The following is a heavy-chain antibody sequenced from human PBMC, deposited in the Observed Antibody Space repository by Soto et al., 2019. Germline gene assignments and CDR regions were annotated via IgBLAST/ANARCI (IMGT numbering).Heavy chain of an antibody. CDR3: AREGGESSDGLYYFDS. J-gene: IGHJ4*02. D-gene: IGHD3-16*01. V-gene: IGHV4-30-4*01. Sequence: SETLSLTCTVSGGSTSSDNYWSWIRQPPGKGLEWIGHIYYSGNTDYNPSLKSRLAISIDTSRNQFSLKLSSVTAADTAVYFCAREGGESSDGLYYFDSWGQGSLVTVSS. CDR1: GGSTSSDNY. CDR2: IYYSGNT.